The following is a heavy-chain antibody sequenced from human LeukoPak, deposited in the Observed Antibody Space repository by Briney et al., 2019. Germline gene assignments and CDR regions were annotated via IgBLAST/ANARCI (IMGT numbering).Heavy chain of an antibody. D-gene: IGHD2-15*01. CDR2: ISGGGGGT. CDR3: AKDRGYCSGGTCYQFDY. CDR1: GFTFSSYA. Sequence: PGGSLRLSCAASGFTFSSYAMSWVRQAPGKGLEWASGISGGGGGTYFADSVKGRFIISRDNSKNTLYLQMNSLRAEDTALYYCAKDRGYCSGGTCYQFDYWGQGTPVTVSS. J-gene: IGHJ4*02. V-gene: IGHV3-23*01.